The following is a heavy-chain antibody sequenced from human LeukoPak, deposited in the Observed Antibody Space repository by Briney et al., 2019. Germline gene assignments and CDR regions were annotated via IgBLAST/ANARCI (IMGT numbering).Heavy chain of an antibody. D-gene: IGHD3-10*01. V-gene: IGHV3-21*01. Sequence: GGSLRLSCAASGFSFSSHNMNWVRQAPGKGLEWVSSISNDGRYLYYADSVKGRYTISRDNAKNSLYLQMNSLRAEDTAVYYCARDSTYGDFDYWGQGTLVTVSS. CDR2: ISNDGRYL. CDR3: ARDSTYGDFDY. J-gene: IGHJ4*02. CDR1: GFSFSSHN.